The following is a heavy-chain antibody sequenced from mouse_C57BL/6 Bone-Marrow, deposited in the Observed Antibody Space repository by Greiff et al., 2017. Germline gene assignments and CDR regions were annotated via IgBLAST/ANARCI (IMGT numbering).Heavy chain of an antibody. Sequence: QVQLQQPGAELVKPGASVKLSCKASGYTFTSYWMQWVKQRPGQGLEWIGEIDPSDSYPNYNQKFKGKATLTVDTSSSTAYMQLSSLTSEDSAVYYCARQGLLRGAYWGQGTLVTVSA. D-gene: IGHD2-3*01. CDR3: ARQGLLRGAY. CDR1: GYTFTSYW. CDR2: IDPSDSYP. J-gene: IGHJ3*01. V-gene: IGHV1-50*01.